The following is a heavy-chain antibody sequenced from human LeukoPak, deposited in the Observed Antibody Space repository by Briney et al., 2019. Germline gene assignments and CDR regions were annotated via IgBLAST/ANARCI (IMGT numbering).Heavy chain of an antibody. CDR2: IKQDGSEK. D-gene: IGHD1-26*01. V-gene: IGHV3-7*01. J-gene: IGHJ4*02. CDR3: ARVRYSGSYGNFDY. CDR1: GFTLSSYW. Sequence: GGSLRLSCVASGFTLSSYWMSWVRQAPGKGLEWVANIKQDGSEKYYVDSVKGRFTISRDNAKNSLYLQMNSLRAEDTAVYYCARVRYSGSYGNFDYWGQGTLVTVSS.